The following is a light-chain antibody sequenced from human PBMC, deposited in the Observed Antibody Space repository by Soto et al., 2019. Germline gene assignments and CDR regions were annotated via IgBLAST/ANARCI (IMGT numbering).Light chain of an antibody. CDR3: PQYNGYSTWT. J-gene: IGKJ1*01. CDR1: QNINVW. CDR2: DAS. V-gene: IGKV1-5*01. Sequence: DIQLTQSPSTLSASVGDRVTIACRASQNINVWWAWYQQRPGRAPKVLIWDASSLHSGVPSRFSGSGSGTESTLTISSRQSDDFATYYCPQYNGYSTWTFGQGTKVEIK.